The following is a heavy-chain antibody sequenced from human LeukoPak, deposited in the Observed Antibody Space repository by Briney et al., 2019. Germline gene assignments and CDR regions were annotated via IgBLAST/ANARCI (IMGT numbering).Heavy chain of an antibody. CDR1: AFTFRNHW. Sequence: GGSLRLSCVVSAFTFRNHWMHWVRQAPGKGLVWVSRIKSDGSATTYADSVKGRFTIPRDNAKNSLYLQMNSLRAEDTAVYYCGGQPWGYWGQGTLVTVSS. CDR2: IKSDGSAT. J-gene: IGHJ4*02. D-gene: IGHD3-16*01. V-gene: IGHV3-74*01. CDR3: GGQPWGY.